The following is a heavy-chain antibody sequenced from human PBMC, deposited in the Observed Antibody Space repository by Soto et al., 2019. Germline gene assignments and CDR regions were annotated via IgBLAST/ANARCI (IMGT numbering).Heavy chain of an antibody. CDR2: ISYNGINK. V-gene: IGHV3-30-3*01. J-gene: IGHJ5*01. CDR1: GFVFTSYA. CDR3: ARGGRSAWYSAYFDP. D-gene: IGHD6-19*01. Sequence: GGSLRLSCAASGFVFTSYAIHWVRQAPGKGLEWVALISYNGINKYYADSVKGRFTISRDNSNNTLYLQMNSLRGEDTAMYYCARGGRSAWYSAYFDPWGQGTLVTVSS.